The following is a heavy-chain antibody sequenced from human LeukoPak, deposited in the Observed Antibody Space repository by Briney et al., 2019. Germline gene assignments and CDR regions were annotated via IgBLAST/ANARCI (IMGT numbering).Heavy chain of an antibody. CDR1: GFTFSSYA. V-gene: IGHV3-23*01. D-gene: IGHD5-24*01. J-gene: IGHJ4*02. Sequence: PGGSLRLSCAASGFTFSSYAMSWVRQAPGKGLEWVSAISGSGGSTYYANSVKGRFTISRDNSKNTLYLQMNSLRAEDTAVYYCAKSSGYNGSRFAYWGQGTLVTVSS. CDR3: AKSSGYNGSRFAY. CDR2: ISGSGGST.